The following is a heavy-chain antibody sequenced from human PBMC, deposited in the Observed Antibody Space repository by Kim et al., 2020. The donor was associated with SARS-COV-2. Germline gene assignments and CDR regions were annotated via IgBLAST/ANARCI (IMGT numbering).Heavy chain of an antibody. Sequence: ASVKVSCKASGYTFTSYAMHWVRQAPGQRLEWMGWINAGNGNTKYSQKFQGRVTITRDTSASTAYMELSSLRSEDTAVYYCASGRVAAAGTFRFDPWGQGTLVTVSS. J-gene: IGHJ5*02. CDR2: INAGNGNT. CDR3: ASGRVAAAGTFRFDP. CDR1: GYTFTSYA. V-gene: IGHV1-3*01. D-gene: IGHD6-13*01.